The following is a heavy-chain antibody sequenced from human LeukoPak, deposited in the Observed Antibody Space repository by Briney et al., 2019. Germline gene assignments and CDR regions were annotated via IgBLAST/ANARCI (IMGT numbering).Heavy chain of an antibody. CDR3: ARGGYCSGGSCYGYNWFDP. CDR1: GYTFTSYD. CDR2: MNPNSGNT. J-gene: IGHJ5*02. V-gene: IGHV1-8*03. D-gene: IGHD2-15*01. Sequence: ASVKVSCKASGYTFTSYDINWVRQATGQGLEWMGWMNPNSGNTGYAQKFQGRVTITRNSSISTAYMELSSLRSEDTAVYYCARGGYCSGGSCYGYNWFDPWGQGTLVTVSS.